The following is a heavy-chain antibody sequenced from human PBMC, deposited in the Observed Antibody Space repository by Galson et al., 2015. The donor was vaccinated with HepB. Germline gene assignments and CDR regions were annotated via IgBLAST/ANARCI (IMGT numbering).Heavy chain of an antibody. CDR3: AKDRRDGSPLGN. Sequence: SLRLSCAASGFTFSTYGMNWVRQAPGKGLEWVALISFDGRKKYHADSVKGRFTISRDNSKSTLYLQMSSLRPEDTAIYYCAKDRRDGSPLGNWGQGALVTVSS. CDR2: ISFDGRKK. J-gene: IGHJ4*02. D-gene: IGHD1-1*01. CDR1: GFTFSTYG. V-gene: IGHV3-30*18.